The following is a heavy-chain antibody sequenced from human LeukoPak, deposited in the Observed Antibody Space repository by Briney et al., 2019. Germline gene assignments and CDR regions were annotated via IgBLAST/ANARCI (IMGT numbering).Heavy chain of an antibody. D-gene: IGHD5-18*01. CDR3: TRERLRAGDYYYYMDV. CDR1: GFTFGDYA. J-gene: IGHJ6*03. V-gene: IGHV3-49*03. CDR2: IRSKAYGGTT. Sequence: PGGSLRLSCTASGFTFGDYAMSWFRQAPGKGLEWVGFIRSKAYGGTTEYAASVKGRFTISRDDSKSIAYLQMNSLKTEDTAVYYCTRERLRAGDYYYYMDVWGKGTTVTVSS.